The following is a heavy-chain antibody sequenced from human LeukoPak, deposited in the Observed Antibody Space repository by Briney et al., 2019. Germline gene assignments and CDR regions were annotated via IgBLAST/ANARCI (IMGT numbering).Heavy chain of an antibody. CDR3: ARRSSYYFDY. CDR2: IYYSGST. V-gene: IGHV4-59*08. CDR1: GGPISSYY. Sequence: PSETLSLTCTVSGGPISSYYWSWIRQPPGKGLEWIGYIYYSGSTNYNPSLKSRVTISVDTSKNQFSLKLSSVTAADTAVYYCARRSSYYFDYWGQGTLVTVSS. J-gene: IGHJ4*02.